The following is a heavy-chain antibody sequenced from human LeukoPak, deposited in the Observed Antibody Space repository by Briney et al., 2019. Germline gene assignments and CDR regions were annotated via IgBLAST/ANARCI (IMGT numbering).Heavy chain of an antibody. J-gene: IGHJ2*01. CDR1: GGSISSYY. V-gene: IGHV4-59*01. D-gene: IGHD6-19*01. CDR2: IYYSGST. CDR3: ASGRGWYVPWYCDL. Sequence: PSETLSLTCTVSGGSISSYYWSWIRQPPGKGLEWIGYIYYSGSTNYNPSLKSRVTISVDTSKNQFSLKLSSVTAADTAVYYCASGRGWYVPWYCDLWGRDTLVTVSS.